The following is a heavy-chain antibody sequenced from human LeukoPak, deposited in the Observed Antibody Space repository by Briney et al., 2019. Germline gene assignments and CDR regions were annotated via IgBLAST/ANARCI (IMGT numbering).Heavy chain of an antibody. Sequence: AGGSLRLSCAASGFTFSSYAMSWVRQAPGKGLEWVSAISGSGGSTYCADSVKGRFTISRDNSKNTLYLQMNSLRAEDTAVYYCAKAHYSSGQYYYYYGMDVWGQGTTVTVSS. CDR2: ISGSGGST. CDR1: GFTFSSYA. D-gene: IGHD3-22*01. V-gene: IGHV3-23*01. J-gene: IGHJ6*02. CDR3: AKAHYSSGQYYYYYGMDV.